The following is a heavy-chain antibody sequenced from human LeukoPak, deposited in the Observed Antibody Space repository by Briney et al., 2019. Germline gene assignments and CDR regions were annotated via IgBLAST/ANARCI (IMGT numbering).Heavy chain of an antibody. D-gene: IGHD3-22*01. Sequence: SETLSLTCTVSGGSISSSSYYWGWIRQPPGKGLEWFGSIYYSGRTYYNPSLKSRVTISADTSKNQFSLKLSSVAAADTAVYYCARQDSGYYEPYAFDIWGQGTMVTVSS. CDR2: IYYSGRT. CDR3: ARQDSGYYEPYAFDI. V-gene: IGHV4-39*01. CDR1: GGSISSSSYY. J-gene: IGHJ3*02.